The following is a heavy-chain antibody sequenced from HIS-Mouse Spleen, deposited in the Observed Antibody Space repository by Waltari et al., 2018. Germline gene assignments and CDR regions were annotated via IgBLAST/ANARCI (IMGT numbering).Heavy chain of an antibody. CDR1: GFTFRSYA. CDR2: ISYDGSNK. J-gene: IGHJ3*02. D-gene: IGHD6-19*01. Sequence: QVQLVESGGGVVQPGRSLRLSCAASGFTFRSYAMHWVRQAPGKGLEWVAVISYDGSNKYYADSVKGRFTISRDNSKNTLYLQMNSLRAEDTAVYYCARVNGIAVAGTDAFDIWGQGTMVTVSS. V-gene: IGHV3-30-3*01. CDR3: ARVNGIAVAGTDAFDI.